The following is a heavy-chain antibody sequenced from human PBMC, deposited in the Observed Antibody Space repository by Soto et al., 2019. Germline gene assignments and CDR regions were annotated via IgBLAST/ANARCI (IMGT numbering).Heavy chain of an antibody. CDR2: ISKSDYT. D-gene: IGHD2-2*01. J-gene: IGHJ4*02. Sequence: GGSLRLSCTVSGFAFNNYGINWVRQAPAKGLEWVSSISKSDYTYYSDSVKGRFTISRDNAKNSVSLQMNTLRVEDTAVYYCAREDSIIIPAVSDFWGQGTLVTVSS. CDR1: GFAFNNYG. CDR3: AREDSIIIPAVSDF. V-gene: IGHV3-21*01.